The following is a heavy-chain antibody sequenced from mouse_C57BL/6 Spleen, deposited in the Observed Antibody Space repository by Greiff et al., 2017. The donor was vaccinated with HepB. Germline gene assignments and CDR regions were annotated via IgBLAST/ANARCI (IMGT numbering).Heavy chain of an antibody. D-gene: IGHD1-1*01. J-gene: IGHJ4*01. CDR3: APSTTVVARGYAMDY. CDR2: IYPGDGDT. CDR1: GYAFSSSW. V-gene: IGHV1-82*01. Sequence: QVQLKESGPELVKPGASVKISCKASGYAFSSSWMNWVKQRPGKGLEWIGRIYPGDGDTNYNGKFKGKATLTADKSSSTAYMQLSSLTSEDSAVYFCAPSTTVVARGYAMDYWGQGTSVTVSS.